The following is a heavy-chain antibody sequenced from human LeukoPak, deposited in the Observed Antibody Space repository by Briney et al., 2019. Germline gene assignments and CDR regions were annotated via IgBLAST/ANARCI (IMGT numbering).Heavy chain of an antibody. Sequence: LGGSLRLSCGASGFTFSSYSMNWVRQAPGKGLEWVSYISSSSSTIYYADSVKGRFTISRDNAKNSLYLQMNSLRAEDTAVYYCAREGFGELLYPYYYYMDVWGKGTTVTVSS. CDR3: AREGFGELLYPYYYYMDV. V-gene: IGHV3-48*01. CDR2: ISSSSSTI. CDR1: GFTFSSYS. D-gene: IGHD3-10*01. J-gene: IGHJ6*03.